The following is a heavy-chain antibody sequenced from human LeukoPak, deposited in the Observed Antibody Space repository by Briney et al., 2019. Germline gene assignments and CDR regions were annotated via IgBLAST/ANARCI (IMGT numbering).Heavy chain of an antibody. Sequence: ASQTLSLTCAVYGGSFSGYYWSWIRQPPGKGLEWIGEINHSGSTNYNPSLKSRVTISVDTSRNQFSLKLSSVTAADTAVYYCASFPDVWGSLGAFDIWGQGTMVTVSS. CDR2: INHSGST. CDR1: GGSFSGYY. D-gene: IGHD3-16*01. V-gene: IGHV4-34*01. J-gene: IGHJ3*02. CDR3: ASFPDVWGSLGAFDI.